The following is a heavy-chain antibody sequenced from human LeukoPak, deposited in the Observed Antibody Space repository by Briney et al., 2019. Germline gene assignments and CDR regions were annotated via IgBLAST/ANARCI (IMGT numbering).Heavy chain of an antibody. CDR1: GFTVSSNY. V-gene: IGHV3-23*01. CDR2: ISGSGGST. Sequence: GGSLRLSCAASGFTVSSNYMSWVRQAPGKGLEWVSAISGSGGSTYYADSVKGRFTISRDNSKNTLYLQMNSLRAEDTAVYYCAKGSYDFWSGYYDYWGQGTLVTVSS. D-gene: IGHD3-3*01. J-gene: IGHJ4*02. CDR3: AKGSYDFWSGYYDY.